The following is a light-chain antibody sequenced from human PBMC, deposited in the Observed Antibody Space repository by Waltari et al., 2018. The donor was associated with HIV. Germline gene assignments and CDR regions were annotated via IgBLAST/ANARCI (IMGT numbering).Light chain of an antibody. CDR2: EVT. CDR1: SSDVGGSQF. CDR3: SSSVGSNNYV. J-gene: IGLJ1*01. Sequence: QSALTQPPSASGSPGQSVTISCTGTSSDVGGSQFVSWYQQHPGKAPKVMIYEVTKRPSGVPDRFSGSRSGNTASLTVSGLQAEDEADYYCSSSVGSNNYVFGTGTKDTVL. V-gene: IGLV2-8*01.